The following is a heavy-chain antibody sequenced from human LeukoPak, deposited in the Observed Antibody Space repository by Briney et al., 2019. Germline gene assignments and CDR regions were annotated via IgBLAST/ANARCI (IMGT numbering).Heavy chain of an antibody. D-gene: IGHD5/OR15-5a*01. CDR3: ARHVSPTYYFDY. Sequence: KPSETLSLTCTVSGGSISSSPYYWGWIRQPPGKGLEWIGSIYYSGSTYYNPSLKSRVTISVDTSKNHFSLKLSPVTAADTAVYFCARHVSPTYYFDYWGQGTLVTVSS. J-gene: IGHJ4*02. V-gene: IGHV4-39*01. CDR2: IYYSGST. CDR1: GGSISSSPYY.